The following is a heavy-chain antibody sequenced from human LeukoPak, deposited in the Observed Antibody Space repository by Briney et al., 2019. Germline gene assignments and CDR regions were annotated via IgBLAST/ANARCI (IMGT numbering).Heavy chain of an antibody. D-gene: IGHD2-2*01. CDR3: ARDKIVVVPAASWFDP. CDR1: GYTFTSYG. J-gene: IGHJ5*02. CDR2: ISAYNGNT. V-gene: IGHV1-18*01. Sequence: ASVKVSCNASGYTFTSYGISWVRQAPGQGLEWMGWISAYNGNTNYAQKLQGRVTMTTDTSTSTAYMELRSLRSDDTAVYYCARDKIVVVPAASWFDPWGQGTLVTVSS.